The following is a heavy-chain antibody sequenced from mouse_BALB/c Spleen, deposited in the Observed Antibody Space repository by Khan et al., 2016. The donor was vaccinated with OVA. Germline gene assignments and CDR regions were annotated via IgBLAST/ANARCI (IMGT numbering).Heavy chain of an antibody. CDR2: INSNGGST. V-gene: IGHV5-6-3*01. CDR1: GFTFSSYG. D-gene: IGHD1-3*01. Sequence: EVELVESGGGLVQPGGSLKLSCAASGFTFSSYGMSWVRQTPDKRLELVATINSNGGSTYYHDSVKGRFTIYRDNAKNNLYLQMSSLKSEDTAMYYCARMAITINWGQGTTLTVSS. CDR3: ARMAITIN. J-gene: IGHJ2*01.